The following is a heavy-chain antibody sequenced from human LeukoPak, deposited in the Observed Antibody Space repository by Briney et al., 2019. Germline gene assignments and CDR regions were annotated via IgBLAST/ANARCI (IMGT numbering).Heavy chain of an antibody. D-gene: IGHD4-17*01. J-gene: IGHJ4*02. CDR3: ASYGGSRN. V-gene: IGHV3-21*01. CDR2: ISASSSYI. Sequence: LDRVSAISASSSYIYYADSVKGRFTVPRDNAKNSLYLQMNSLRAEDTAVYYCASYGGSRNWGQGTLVTVSS.